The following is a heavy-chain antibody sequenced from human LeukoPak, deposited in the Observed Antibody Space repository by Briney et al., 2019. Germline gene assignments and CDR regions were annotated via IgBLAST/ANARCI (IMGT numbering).Heavy chain of an antibody. Sequence: ASVKVSCTASGYTFRSYEINWVRQAPGQGLEWVGWIHPNSGKTGYAQNFQGRVTITRDTSTETAFMELSSLKFDDTAIFYCARGHYGGNRYFDIWGQGTLVTVSS. CDR3: ARGHYGGNRYFDI. D-gene: IGHD4-23*01. J-gene: IGHJ4*02. CDR1: GYTFRSYE. CDR2: IHPNSGKT. V-gene: IGHV1-8*01.